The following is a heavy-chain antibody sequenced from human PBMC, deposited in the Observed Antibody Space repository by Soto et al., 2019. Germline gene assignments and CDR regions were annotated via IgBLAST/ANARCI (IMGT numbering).Heavy chain of an antibody. D-gene: IGHD1-1*01. Sequence: QVQLVQSGAEVKKPGSSVKVSCKASGGTFSSYTISWVRQAPGQGLEWMGRIIPILGIANYAQKFQGRVTITAEKSTSTAYMELSSLRSEDTAVYYCARVRNWNDGFDPWGQGTLVTVSS. CDR2: IIPILGIA. CDR1: GGTFSSYT. CDR3: ARVRNWNDGFDP. J-gene: IGHJ5*02. V-gene: IGHV1-69*02.